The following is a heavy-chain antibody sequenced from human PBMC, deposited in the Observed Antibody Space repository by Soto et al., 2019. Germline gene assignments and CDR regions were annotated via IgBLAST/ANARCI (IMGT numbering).Heavy chain of an antibody. J-gene: IGHJ4*02. CDR1: GFTFSSYA. Sequence: AGGSLRLSCAASGFTFSSYAMSWVRQAPGKGLKWVSAISGSGGSTYYADSVKGRFTISRDNSKNTLYLQMNSLRAEDTAVFFCAKDDGYYGSGSFDLDYWGQGTLVTVSS. D-gene: IGHD3-10*01. V-gene: IGHV3-23*01. CDR3: AKDDGYYGSGSFDLDY. CDR2: ISGSGGST.